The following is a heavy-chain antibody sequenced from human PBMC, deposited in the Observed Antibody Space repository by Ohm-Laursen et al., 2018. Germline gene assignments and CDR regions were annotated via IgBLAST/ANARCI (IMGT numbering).Heavy chain of an antibody. D-gene: IGHD1-26*01. J-gene: IGHJ4*02. Sequence: GTLSLTCTVSGGSISSYYWSWIRQPAGKGLEWIGRIYTSGSTNYNPSLKSRVTMSVDTSKNQFSLKLSSVTAADTAVYYCARSIVGAIRSYFDYWGQGTLVTVSS. CDR1: GGSISSYY. V-gene: IGHV4-4*07. CDR2: IYTSGST. CDR3: ARSIVGAIRSYFDY.